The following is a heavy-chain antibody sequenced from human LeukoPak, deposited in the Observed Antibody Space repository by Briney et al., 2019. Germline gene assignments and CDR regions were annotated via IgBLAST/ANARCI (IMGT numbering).Heavy chain of an antibody. J-gene: IGHJ4*02. D-gene: IGHD3-16*01. CDR2: LRGDGET. CDR3: AKASWVSSADAVL. Sequence: GGSLRLSCVASGFIFRDYAMSWVRQAPAGGLEWVSSLRGDGETFYTDSVKGRFTLSRGHSRNTVYLQLNNLRVEVTAVYYCAKASWVSSADAVLWGQGTLVTVS. V-gene: IGHV3-23*01. CDR1: GFIFRDYA.